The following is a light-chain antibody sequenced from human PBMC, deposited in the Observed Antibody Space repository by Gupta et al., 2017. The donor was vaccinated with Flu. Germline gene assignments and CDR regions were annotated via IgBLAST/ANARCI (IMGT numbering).Light chain of an antibody. CDR2: GAS. CDR1: HRVSNYY. CDR3: QQYGTLFWT. Sequence: GRATLSCRASHRVSNYYVAWYQQKPGQAPRLLIYGASRRATGIPDRFSGSGSGTDFSLTISRLEPDDFAVYHCQQYGTLFWTFGQGTKVEMK. V-gene: IGKV3-20*01. J-gene: IGKJ1*01.